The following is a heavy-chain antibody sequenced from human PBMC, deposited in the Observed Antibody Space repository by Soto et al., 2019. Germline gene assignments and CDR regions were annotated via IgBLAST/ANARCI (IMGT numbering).Heavy chain of an antibody. CDR2: IYWDDDK. V-gene: IGHV2-5*02. CDR3: AHMASPPDLEGQFYPYYYYYGLDV. J-gene: IGHJ6*02. D-gene: IGHD1-1*01. CDR1: GFSLSTGGVG. Sequence: QITLKESGPTLVKPTQTLTLTCTFSGFSLSTGGVGVGWIRQPPGKALEWLALIYWDDDKRYSPSLKSRLTITKDTSKNQVVLIMTNMDPVDTATYYCAHMASPPDLEGQFYPYYYYYGLDVWGQGTTITVSS.